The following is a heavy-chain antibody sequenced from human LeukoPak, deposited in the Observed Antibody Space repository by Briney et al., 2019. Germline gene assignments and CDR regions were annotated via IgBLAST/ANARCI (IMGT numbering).Heavy chain of an antibody. Sequence: GGSLRLSCAASGFTASSNYMSWVRQAPGKGLEWVSVIYSGGSTYYADSVKGRFTISRDNSKNTLYLQMNSLRAEDTAVYYCASRYCSGGSCYLVHYYYGMDVWGQGTTVTVSS. D-gene: IGHD2-15*01. CDR1: GFTASSNY. CDR2: IYSGGST. J-gene: IGHJ6*02. CDR3: ASRYCSGGSCYLVHYYYGMDV. V-gene: IGHV3-53*01.